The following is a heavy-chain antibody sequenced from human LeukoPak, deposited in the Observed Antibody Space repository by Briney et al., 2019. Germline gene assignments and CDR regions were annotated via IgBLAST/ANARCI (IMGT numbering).Heavy chain of an antibody. CDR1: GFTFSSYA. V-gene: IGHV3-23*01. Sequence: GGSLRLSCAASGFTFSSYAMSWVRQAPGKGLEWVSAISGSGGSTYYADSVKGRFTISRDNSKNTLYLQMNSLRAEDTAVYYCATDYYDSSGYLNFDYWGQGTLVTVSS. D-gene: IGHD3-22*01. CDR3: ATDYYDSSGYLNFDY. CDR2: ISGSGGST. J-gene: IGHJ4*02.